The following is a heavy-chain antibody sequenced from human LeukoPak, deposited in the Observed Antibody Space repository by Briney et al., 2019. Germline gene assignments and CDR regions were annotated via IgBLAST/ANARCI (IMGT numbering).Heavy chain of an antibody. CDR1: GFTFSSYA. V-gene: IGHV3-43*02. D-gene: IGHD3-22*01. CDR2: ISGGGTTT. CDR3: AKDNEYYDSSGYYIRGNWFDP. J-gene: IGHJ5*02. Sequence: SGGSLRLSCAASGFTFSSYAMSWVRQAPGKGLEWVSLISGGGTTTYYADSVKGRFTIHRDNSKNSLYLQMNSLRTEDTALYYCAKDNEYYDSSGYYIRGNWFDPWGQGTLVTVSS.